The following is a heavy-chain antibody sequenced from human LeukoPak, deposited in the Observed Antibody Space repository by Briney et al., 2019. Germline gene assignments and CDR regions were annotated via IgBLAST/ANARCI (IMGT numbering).Heavy chain of an antibody. Sequence: GGSLRLSCAASGFTFSSYEMNWVRQAPGKGLEWVSYISSSGSTIYYADSVKGRFTISRDNAKNSLYLQMNSLRAEDTAVYYRARDPDYGDPDYWGRGTLVTVSS. CDR1: GFTFSSYE. V-gene: IGHV3-48*03. J-gene: IGHJ4*02. D-gene: IGHD4-17*01. CDR2: ISSSGSTI. CDR3: ARDPDYGDPDY.